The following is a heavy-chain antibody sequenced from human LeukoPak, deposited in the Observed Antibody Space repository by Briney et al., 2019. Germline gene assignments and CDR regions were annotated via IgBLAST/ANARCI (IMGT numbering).Heavy chain of an antibody. D-gene: IGHD3-16*01. CDR1: GGSISSSSYY. Sequence: SETLSLTCTVSGGSISSSSYYWGWIRQPPGKGLEWIGSIYYSGSTYYNPSLKSRVTISVDTSKNQFSLKLSSVTAADTAVYYCARLQYYDYVWRRVDAFDIWGQGTMVTVSS. CDR3: ARLQYYDYVWRRVDAFDI. J-gene: IGHJ3*02. V-gene: IGHV4-39*01. CDR2: IYYSGST.